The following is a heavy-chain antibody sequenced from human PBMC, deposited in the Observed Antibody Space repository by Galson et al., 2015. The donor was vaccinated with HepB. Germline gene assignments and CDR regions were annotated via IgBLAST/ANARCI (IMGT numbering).Heavy chain of an antibody. CDR1: GSTFSSYG. J-gene: IGHJ6*02. CDR3: AKEYYYDSSGYWSIVGYYYYGMDV. V-gene: IGHV3-30*18. CDR2: ISYDGSNK. Sequence: SLRLSCAASGSTFSSYGMHWVRQAPGKGLEWVAVISYDGSNKYYADSVKGRFTISRDNSKNTLYLQMNSLRAEDTAVYYCAKEYYYDSSGYWSIVGYYYYGMDVWGQGTSVTVSS. D-gene: IGHD3-22*01.